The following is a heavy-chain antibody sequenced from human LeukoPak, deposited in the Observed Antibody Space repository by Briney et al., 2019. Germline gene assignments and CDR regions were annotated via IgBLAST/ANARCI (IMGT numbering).Heavy chain of an antibody. D-gene: IGHD2-8*02. V-gene: IGHV3-7*01. CDR3: AREFFPGGLLNTAFDH. Sequence: GGSLRLSCEVSGFTFSMYWMTWVRQAPGKGLEWVANINEGGSSEWYVESLKGRFTISRDNAKNSLYLQMNGLTVEDTAVYYCAREFFPGGLLNTAFDHGGQGALVTVSS. CDR2: INEGGSSE. J-gene: IGHJ4*02. CDR1: GFTFSMYW.